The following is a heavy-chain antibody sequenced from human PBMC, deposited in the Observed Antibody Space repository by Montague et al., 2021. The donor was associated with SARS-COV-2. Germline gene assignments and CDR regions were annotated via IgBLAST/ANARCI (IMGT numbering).Heavy chain of an antibody. D-gene: IGHD1-26*01. Sequence: SETLSLTCTVSGDSVSHDCWTWIRQPPGKGLEWIGYVYYGRSSXXXPSXXXRVSIAVDTAKNQFSLRLSTVTAADTAIYYCVRDPAPSGSGTFFDYWGQGTLVAVSS. CDR3: VRDPAPSGSGTFFDY. J-gene: IGHJ4*02. V-gene: IGHV4-59*02. CDR1: GDSVSHDC. CDR2: VYYGRSS.